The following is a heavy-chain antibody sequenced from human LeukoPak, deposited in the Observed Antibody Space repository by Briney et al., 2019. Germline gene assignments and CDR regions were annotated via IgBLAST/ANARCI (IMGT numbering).Heavy chain of an antibody. CDR3: ARTSITIFGVVTTFDY. Sequence: PSETLSLTCTVSGGSISSSSYYWGWIRQPPGKGLEWIGSIYYSGSTYYNPSLKSRVTISVDTSKNQFSLKLSSVTAADTAVYYCARTSITIFGVVTTFDYWGRGTLVTVSS. CDR2: IYYSGST. V-gene: IGHV4-39*01. J-gene: IGHJ4*02. CDR1: GGSISSSSYY. D-gene: IGHD3-3*01.